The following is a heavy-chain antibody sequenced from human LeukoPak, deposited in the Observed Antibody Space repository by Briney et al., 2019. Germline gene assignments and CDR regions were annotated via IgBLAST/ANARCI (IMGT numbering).Heavy chain of an antibody. CDR3: ARWDCSSTSCFPGDWFDP. D-gene: IGHD2-2*01. CDR1: GGTLSSYA. CDR2: IIPIFGTA. Sequence: SVKVSCKASGGTLSSYAISWVRQAPGQGLEWMGGIIPIFGTANYAQKFQGRVTITTDESTSTAYMELSSLRSEDTAVYYCARWDCSSTSCFPGDWFDPWGQGTLVTVSS. J-gene: IGHJ5*02. V-gene: IGHV1-69*05.